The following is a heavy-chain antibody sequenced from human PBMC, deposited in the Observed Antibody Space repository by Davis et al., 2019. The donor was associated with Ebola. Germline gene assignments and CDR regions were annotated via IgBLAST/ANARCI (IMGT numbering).Heavy chain of an antibody. J-gene: IGHJ6*02. CDR2: ICSDGTI. CDR1: GFTVSNKY. CDR3: ARDSVATITRQYYYYYYGMDV. Sequence: GESLKISCAASGFTVSNKYMTWVRQAPGKGLEWVSVICSDGTIYYADSVKGRFTISRDNSKNSLYLQMNSLRAEDTAVYYCARDSVATITRQYYYYYYGMDVWGQGTTVTVSS. V-gene: IGHV3-53*01. D-gene: IGHD5-12*01.